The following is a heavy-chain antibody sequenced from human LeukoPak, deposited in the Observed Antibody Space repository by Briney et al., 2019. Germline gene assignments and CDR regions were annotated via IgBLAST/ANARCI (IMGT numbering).Heavy chain of an antibody. J-gene: IGHJ5*02. Sequence: ASVKVSCKASGYTFNNYGISWVRQAPGQGLEWMGWVTSYNGDTNYAQKFQGRVTMSTDTSTSTAYMELRSLRFDDTAIYYCAKDWHILTGRNCFDPWGQGTLVTVSS. D-gene: IGHD3-9*01. CDR2: VTSYNGDT. CDR1: GYTFNNYG. CDR3: AKDWHILTGRNCFDP. V-gene: IGHV1-18*01.